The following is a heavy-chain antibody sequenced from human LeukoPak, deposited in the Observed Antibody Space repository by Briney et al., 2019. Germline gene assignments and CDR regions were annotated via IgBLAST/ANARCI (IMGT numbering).Heavy chain of an antibody. CDR2: IGIAGDT. V-gene: IGHV3-13*01. J-gene: IGHJ3*02. CDR3: IRGGIQVSGIDAFDI. CDR1: GFTFSSYD. Sequence: GGSLRLSCAASGFTFSSYDMHWVRQAPGRGLEWVSAIGIAGDTYYPDSVKGRFTISRENAKNSMYLQMNSLKDGDTAVYYCIRGGIQVSGIDAFDIWGQGTMVAVSS. D-gene: IGHD5/OR15-5a*01.